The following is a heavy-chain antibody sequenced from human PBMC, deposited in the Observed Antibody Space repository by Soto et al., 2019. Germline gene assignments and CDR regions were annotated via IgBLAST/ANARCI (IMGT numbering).Heavy chain of an antibody. Sequence: ASVKVSCKASGYTLTELSMHWVRQAPGQGLEWMGWINPNSGGTNYAQKFQGWVTMTRDTSISTAYMEVSRLRSDDTAVYYCARSTGTAPYYYYYYGMDVWGQGTTVTVSS. CDR1: GYTLTELS. CDR3: ARSTGTAPYYYYYYGMDV. CDR2: INPNSGGT. J-gene: IGHJ6*02. D-gene: IGHD1-1*01. V-gene: IGHV1-2*04.